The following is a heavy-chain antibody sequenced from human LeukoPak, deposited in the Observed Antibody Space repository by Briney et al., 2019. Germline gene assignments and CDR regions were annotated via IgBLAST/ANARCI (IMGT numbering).Heavy chain of an antibody. CDR1: GGSISSSSYY. CDR2: MYYSGST. CDR3: ARLSMLGYCSGGSCSLAMDV. J-gene: IGHJ6*04. V-gene: IGHV4-39*01. D-gene: IGHD2-15*01. Sequence: SETLSLTCTVSGGSISSSSYYWGWIRQPPGKGLEWIGSMYYSGSTYYNPSLKSRVTISGDTSKYQFSLKLSSVTAADTAVYYCARLSMLGYCSGGSCSLAMDVWGKGTTVTISS.